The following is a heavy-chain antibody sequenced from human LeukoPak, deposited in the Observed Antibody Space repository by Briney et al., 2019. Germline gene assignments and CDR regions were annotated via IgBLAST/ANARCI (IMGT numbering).Heavy chain of an antibody. Sequence: GGSLRLSCAASGFTFSGSALHWVRQASGKGLEWVGRIRSTANGYATAYAASVKGRFTISRDDSKNTAYLQMDSLKTEDTAVYYCAKAKSYSVFDYWGQGTLVTVSS. J-gene: IGHJ4*02. CDR2: IRSTANGYAT. CDR1: GFTFSGSA. CDR3: AKAKSYSVFDY. D-gene: IGHD2-15*01. V-gene: IGHV3-73*01.